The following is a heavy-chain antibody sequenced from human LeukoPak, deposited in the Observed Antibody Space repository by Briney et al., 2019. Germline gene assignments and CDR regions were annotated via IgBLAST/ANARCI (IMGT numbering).Heavy chain of an antibody. J-gene: IGHJ4*02. CDR1: GFTFISYW. CDR2: IKQDGSEK. D-gene: IGHD6-13*01. CDR3: ARFAAAGSFDY. V-gene: IGHV3-7*01. Sequence: GWSLRLSCAASGFTFISYWMSWVRQAPGKGLAWVANIKQDGSEKYYVDSVKGRFTISRDNAKNSLYLQMNSLRAEDTAVYYCARFAAAGSFDYWGQGTLVTVSS.